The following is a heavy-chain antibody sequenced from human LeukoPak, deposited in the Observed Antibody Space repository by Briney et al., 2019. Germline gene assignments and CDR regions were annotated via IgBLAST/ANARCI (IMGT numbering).Heavy chain of an antibody. CDR3: ARHVCSSTSCKPYFDY. CDR1: GGSISGYY. CDR2: TYYSGST. Sequence: SETLSLTCTVSGGSISGYYWSWIRQPPGKGLEWIGYTYYSGSTNYNPSLKSRVAISVDTSKNQFSLKLSSVTAADTAVYYCARHVCSSTSCKPYFDYWGQGTLVTVSS. V-gene: IGHV4-59*08. D-gene: IGHD2-2*01. J-gene: IGHJ4*02.